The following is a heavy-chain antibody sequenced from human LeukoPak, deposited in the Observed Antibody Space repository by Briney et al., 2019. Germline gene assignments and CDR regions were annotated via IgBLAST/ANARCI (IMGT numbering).Heavy chain of an antibody. CDR3: AKAGAAAGRGSFYYYMDV. V-gene: IGHV1-2*06. D-gene: IGHD6-25*01. Sequence: ASVKVSCKASGYTFTGFYMHWVRQAPGQGLEWMGRINPNSGGANYAQEVQGRVTMTRDTSITTVYMELSRLGSNDPAVYYCAKAGAAAGRGSFYYYMDVWGKGTTVTVSS. CDR1: GYTFTGFY. J-gene: IGHJ6*03. CDR2: INPNSGGA.